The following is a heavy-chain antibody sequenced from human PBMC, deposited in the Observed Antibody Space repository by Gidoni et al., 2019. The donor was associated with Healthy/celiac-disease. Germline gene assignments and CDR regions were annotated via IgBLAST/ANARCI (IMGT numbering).Heavy chain of an antibody. D-gene: IGHD2-2*02. CDR1: GFTFRSYA. CDR2: ISYDGSNK. V-gene: IGHV3-30*04. Sequence: QVQLVESGGGVVQPGRSLRLVSAASGFTFRSYAMPWVRQAPGKGLEWVAVISYDGSNKYYADSVKGRFTISRDNSKNTLYLQMNSLRAEDTAVYYCAREKYQLLYDWFDPWGQGTLVTVSS. J-gene: IGHJ5*02. CDR3: AREKYQLLYDWFDP.